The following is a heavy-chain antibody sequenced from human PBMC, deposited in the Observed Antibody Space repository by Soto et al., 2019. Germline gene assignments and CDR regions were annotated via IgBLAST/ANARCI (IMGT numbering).Heavy chain of an antibody. CDR2: ISPSSTTI. Sequence: EVQLVESGGGLVQPGGSLRLSCAASGFTFSGNAMNWVRQAPGKGLEWVSYISPSSTTIYYADSVKGRFTISRDNAKNSLYLQMNSLRVDDTAVYYCARGGSIAVAGRRSDNWGQGTLVTVSS. CDR3: ARGGSIAVAGRRSDN. CDR1: GFTFSGNA. D-gene: IGHD6-19*01. V-gene: IGHV3-48*01. J-gene: IGHJ4*02.